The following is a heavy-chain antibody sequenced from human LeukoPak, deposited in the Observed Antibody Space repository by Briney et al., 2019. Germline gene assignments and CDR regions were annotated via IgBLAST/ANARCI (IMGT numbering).Heavy chain of an antibody. D-gene: IGHD3-3*01. J-gene: IGHJ5*02. V-gene: IGHV1-8*01. CDR3: ARDPGITFFGVSGAARFDP. Sequence: ASVKVSCKASGYTFTSYDINWVRQATGQGLEWMGWMNPNSGNTGYAQKFQGRVTMTRNTSISTAYMELSSLRSDDTAVYYCARDPGITFFGVSGAARFDPGGQGTLVTVSS. CDR2: MNPNSGNT. CDR1: GYTFTSYD.